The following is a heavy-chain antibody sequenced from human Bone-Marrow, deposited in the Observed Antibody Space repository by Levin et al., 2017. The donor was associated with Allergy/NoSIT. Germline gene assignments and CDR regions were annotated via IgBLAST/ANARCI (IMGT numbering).Heavy chain of an antibody. CDR3: ATHLI. J-gene: IGHJ4*02. Sequence: PGESLKISCAASGFTFSTSWMHWVRQVPGKGLEWVSYIRDDGATTTYLDSVKGRFTISRDNAKSTLYLQMNSLRVEDTAVYYCATHLIGGQGTLVTVSS. V-gene: IGHV3-74*01. CDR1: GFTFSTSW. CDR2: IRDDGATT.